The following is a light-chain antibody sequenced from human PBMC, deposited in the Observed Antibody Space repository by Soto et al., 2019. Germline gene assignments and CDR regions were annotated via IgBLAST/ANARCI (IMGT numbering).Light chain of an antibody. CDR1: QSVISNY. J-gene: IGKJ4*01. CDR2: GAS. CDR3: QQFGDSPT. Sequence: ETVLTQSPGTLSLSPGERATLSCRASQSVISNYLAWYQQKPGQAPRLLIYGASSRATGIPDRFIGSGSGTDFTLTVSRLEPEDFAVYYCQQFGDSPTFGGGTKV. V-gene: IGKV3-20*01.